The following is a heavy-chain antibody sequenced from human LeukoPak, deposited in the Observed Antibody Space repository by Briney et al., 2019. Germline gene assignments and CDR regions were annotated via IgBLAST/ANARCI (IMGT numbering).Heavy chain of an antibody. D-gene: IGHD6-19*01. V-gene: IGHV4-39*01. J-gene: IGHJ4*02. CDR3: ARTQAVASPFDY. Sequence: SETLSLTCTVSGGSISTSIYYWGWIRQPPGKGLEWIGSIYYSGSTYYNPSLKSRVTISVDTSKNQFSLKLSSVTAANTAVYYCARTQAVASPFDYWGQGTLVTVSS. CDR1: GGSISTSIYY. CDR2: IYYSGST.